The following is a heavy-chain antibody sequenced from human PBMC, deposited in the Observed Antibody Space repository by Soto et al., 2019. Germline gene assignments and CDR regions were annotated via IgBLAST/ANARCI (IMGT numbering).Heavy chain of an antibody. CDR2: TYYRSKWYN. D-gene: IGHD6-13*01. CDR1: GDSVSSNSAA. V-gene: IGHV6-1*01. Sequence: SQTLSLTGAISGDSVSSNSAAWNWIRQSPSRGLEWLGRTYYRSKWYNDYAVSVKSRITINPDTSKNQFSLQLNSVTPEDTAVYYCARVVGSSWYPDFDYWGQGTLVTVSS. J-gene: IGHJ4*02. CDR3: ARVVGSSWYPDFDY.